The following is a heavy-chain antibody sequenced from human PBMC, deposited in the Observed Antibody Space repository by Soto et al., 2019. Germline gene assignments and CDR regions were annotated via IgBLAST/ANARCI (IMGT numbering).Heavy chain of an antibody. Sequence: SETLSLTCTVSGGSISSYYWSWIRQPPGKGLEWIGYIYYSGSTNYNPSLKSRVTISVDTSKNQFSLKLSSVTAADTAVYYCASGYDSSGYFDYWGQGTLVTVSS. CDR2: IYYSGST. V-gene: IGHV4-59*01. CDR3: ASGYDSSGYFDY. J-gene: IGHJ4*02. D-gene: IGHD3-22*01. CDR1: GGSISSYY.